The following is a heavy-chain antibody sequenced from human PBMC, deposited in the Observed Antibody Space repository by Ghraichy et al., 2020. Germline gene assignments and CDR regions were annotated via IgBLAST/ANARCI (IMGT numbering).Heavy chain of an antibody. Sequence: GESLNISCAASGFTFSSYSMNWVRQAPGKGLEWVSYISGSSSTKYYADSVKDRFTISRDNAKNSLYLQMNSLRAEDTAVYYCARQRHIAVAGGYDFWGQGTLVTVSS. D-gene: IGHD6-19*01. CDR1: GFTFSSYS. CDR2: ISGSSSTK. V-gene: IGHV3-48*01. J-gene: IGHJ4*02. CDR3: ARQRHIAVAGGYDF.